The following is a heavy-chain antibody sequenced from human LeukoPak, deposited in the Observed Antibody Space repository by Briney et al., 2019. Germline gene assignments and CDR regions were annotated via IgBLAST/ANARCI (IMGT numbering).Heavy chain of an antibody. CDR3: AKSVDASGSWYYYARYMGV. D-gene: IGHD6-13*01. CDR2: ISGSGGST. J-gene: IGHJ6*03. CDR1: GFTFSSYA. V-gene: IGHV3-23*01. Sequence: GGSLRLSCAASGFTFSSYAMSWVRQAPGKGLEWVSAISGSGGSTYYADSVKGRFTISRDNSKNTLYLQMNSLRAEDTAVYYCAKSVDASGSWYYYARYMGVWGKGTTVTVSS.